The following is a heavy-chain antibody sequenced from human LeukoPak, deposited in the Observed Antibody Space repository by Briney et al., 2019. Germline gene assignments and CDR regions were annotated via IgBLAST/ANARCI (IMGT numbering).Heavy chain of an antibody. CDR1: GFAFSNYA. CDR3: AKDVCTSPRCLLYSDS. J-gene: IGHJ4*02. CDR2: ISGVNT. D-gene: IGHD2-8*01. Sequence: GGSLRLSCATSGFAFSNYAMSWFRQAPGKGLEWVSGISGVNTYYADSVKGRFTISSDNSKNVLYVQMNRLRVQDTAVYFCAKDVCTSPRCLLYSDSWGQGTLVTVSS. V-gene: IGHV3-23*01.